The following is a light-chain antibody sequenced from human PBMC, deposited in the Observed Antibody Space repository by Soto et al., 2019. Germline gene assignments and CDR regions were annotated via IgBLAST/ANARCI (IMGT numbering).Light chain of an antibody. CDR1: QSVSNNY. V-gene: IGKV3-20*01. CDR2: GSS. Sequence: EVVLTQSPGTLSLSPGERATLSCRASQSVSNNYFAWYQQKPGQAPRLLIFGSSDRATGIPDRFSGSGSGTDFTLTIRRLEPEDFAVYYCHQYGSSPPYTFGQGTKLEIK. J-gene: IGKJ2*01. CDR3: HQYGSSPPYT.